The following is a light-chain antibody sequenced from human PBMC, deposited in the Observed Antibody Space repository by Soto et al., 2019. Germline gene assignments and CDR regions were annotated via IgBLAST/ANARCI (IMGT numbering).Light chain of an antibody. Sequence: EIVMTQSPATLSVSPGERATLSCRAGQSVSSNLARYQQKPGQAPTLLIYGASARATGIPVRFSGSRSGTEFTLTISSLQSEDFAVYYCQHYNNWPFTFGQGTKVDIK. J-gene: IGKJ2*01. CDR1: QSVSSN. CDR3: QHYNNWPFT. CDR2: GAS. V-gene: IGKV3-15*01.